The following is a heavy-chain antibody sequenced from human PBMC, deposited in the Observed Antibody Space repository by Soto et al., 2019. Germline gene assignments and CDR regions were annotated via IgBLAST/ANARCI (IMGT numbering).Heavy chain of an antibody. D-gene: IGHD6-13*01. V-gene: IGHV2-5*02. CDR1: GFSLTTSGVG. Sequence: QITLNESGPALVKPTQTLTLTCTFSGFSLTTSGVGVHWLRQPPGKALEWLAVIYGDDDKRYNPSLETRLTITKDTSKNQAVLTMTNMDPLDTATYYCAHHPSSSTNWYIRDDWFDPWGQGTLVTVSS. CDR3: AHHPSSSTNWYIRDDWFDP. CDR2: IYGDDDK. J-gene: IGHJ5*02.